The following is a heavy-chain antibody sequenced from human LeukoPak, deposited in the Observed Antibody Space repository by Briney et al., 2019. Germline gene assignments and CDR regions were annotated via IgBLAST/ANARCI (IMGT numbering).Heavy chain of an antibody. CDR3: ARGGGYYGIDY. CDR2: IYSSGNT. D-gene: IGHD1-26*01. CDR1: GFTVDSNY. Sequence: GGSLRLSCAASGFTVDSNYMNWVRQAPGKGLEWVSVIYSSGNTYYADSVKGRFTISRDNSRNRLNLLMNSLRSEDTAIYYCARGGGYYGIDYWGQGTLVTVSS. J-gene: IGHJ4*02. V-gene: IGHV3-66*02.